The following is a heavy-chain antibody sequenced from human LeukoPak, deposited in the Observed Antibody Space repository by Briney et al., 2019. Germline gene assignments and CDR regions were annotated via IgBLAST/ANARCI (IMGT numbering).Heavy chain of an antibody. CDR2: IYYSGST. CDR1: GGSISSYY. J-gene: IGHJ3*02. V-gene: IGHV4-59*01. D-gene: IGHD3-3*01. CDR3: ARESNLFGVADDAFDI. Sequence: SETLSPTCTVSGGSISSYYWSWIRQPPGKGLEWIGYIYYSGSTNYNPSLRSRVTISVDTSKNQFSLKLSSVTAADTAVYYCARESNLFGVADDAFDIWGQGTMVTVSS.